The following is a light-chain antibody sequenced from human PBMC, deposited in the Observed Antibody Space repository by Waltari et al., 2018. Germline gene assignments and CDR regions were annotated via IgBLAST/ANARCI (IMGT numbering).Light chain of an antibody. CDR1: QSVRNN. Sequence: EIVMTQSPATLSVSPGERVTLSCRASQSVRNNLAWYQQNPGHAPMLLIYSASNRATGLPSRFSARASVTYFTLTISSLQSEEFAVYYCQQYNNWPRCTFGQGTKLE. V-gene: IGKV3-15*01. CDR2: SAS. J-gene: IGKJ2*02. CDR3: QQYNNWPRCT.